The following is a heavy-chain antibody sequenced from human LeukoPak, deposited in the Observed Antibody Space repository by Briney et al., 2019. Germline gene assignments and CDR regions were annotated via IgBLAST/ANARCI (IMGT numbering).Heavy chain of an antibody. J-gene: IGHJ4*02. Sequence: GGSLTLSCVASGFTFSSNGMHGIRQAPGKGLEWVAVMWYEGSIKYYGDSVKGRFTISRDNSRNTLFLQMNNLRDEDTAIYYCARDYARPGRPTKAVDYWGLGTLVTVSS. CDR2: MWYEGSIK. CDR3: ARDYARPGRPTKAVDY. D-gene: IGHD1-1*01. V-gene: IGHV3-33*01. CDR1: GFTFSSNG.